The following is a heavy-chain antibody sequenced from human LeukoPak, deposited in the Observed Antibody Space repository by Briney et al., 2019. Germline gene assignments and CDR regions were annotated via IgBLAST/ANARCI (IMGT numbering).Heavy chain of an antibody. V-gene: IGHV1-2*02. Sequence: ASVKVSCKTSGYTFTDFYIHWVRQAPGQGLEWMGWIDPNSGDTNYAQKFQGRVTMTRDTSISTAYMELSRLRSDDTAVYYCARGYYNYFDYWGQGTLVTVSS. D-gene: IGHD2/OR15-2a*01. CDR3: ARGYYNYFDY. CDR2: IDPNSGDT. CDR1: GYTFTDFY. J-gene: IGHJ4*02.